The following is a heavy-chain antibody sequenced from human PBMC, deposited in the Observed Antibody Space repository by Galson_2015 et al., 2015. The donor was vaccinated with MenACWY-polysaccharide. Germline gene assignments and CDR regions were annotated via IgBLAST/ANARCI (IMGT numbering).Heavy chain of an antibody. J-gene: IGHJ6*02. CDR3: AKGSKYGYYFAMDV. CDR1: GFTFDDYA. Sequence: SLRLSCAASGFTFDDYAMHWVRQAPGKGLEWVSGISWNSGNIGYAGSVKGRFTISRDNAKNSLYVQMNSLRTEDTALYYCAKGSKYGYYFAMDVWGQGTTVAVFS. V-gene: IGHV3-9*01. CDR2: ISWNSGNI. D-gene: IGHD4-11*01.